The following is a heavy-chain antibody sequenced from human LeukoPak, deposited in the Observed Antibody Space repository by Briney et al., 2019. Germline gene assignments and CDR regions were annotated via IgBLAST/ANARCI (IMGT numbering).Heavy chain of an antibody. D-gene: IGHD6-25*01. CDR3: ARDEPSGWFDP. CDR2: IYHSGST. V-gene: IGHV4-30-2*01. CDR1: GGSISSGGYS. Sequence: SQTLSLTCAVSGGSISSGGYSWSWIRQPPGKGLEWIGYIYHSGSTYYNPSLKSRVTTSVDRSKNQFSLKLSSVTAADTAVYYCARDEPSGWFDPWGQGTLVTVSS. J-gene: IGHJ5*02.